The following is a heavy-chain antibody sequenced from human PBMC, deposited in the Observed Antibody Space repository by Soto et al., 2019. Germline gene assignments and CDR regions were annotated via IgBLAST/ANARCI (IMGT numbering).Heavy chain of an antibody. J-gene: IGHJ4*02. Sequence: GGSLRLSCAASGFTFDDYTMHWVRQAPGKGLEWVSLIGWDGGSTYYADSVKGRFTISRDNSKNSLYLQMNSLRTEDTALYYCAKDGDADWNYVDYWGQGTLVTVSS. CDR2: IGWDGGST. CDR1: GFTFDDYT. CDR3: AKDGDADWNYVDY. D-gene: IGHD1-1*01. V-gene: IGHV3-43*01.